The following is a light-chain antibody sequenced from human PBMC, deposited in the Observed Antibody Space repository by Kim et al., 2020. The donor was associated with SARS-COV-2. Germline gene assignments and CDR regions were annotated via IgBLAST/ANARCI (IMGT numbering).Light chain of an antibody. J-gene: IGLJ2*01. CDR1: SRRSYY. Sequence: VALGQTVRITCQGDSRRSYYTTWYQQKPGQAPIVVVYGKNNRPSGIPDRFSGSSSGNTASLTITGTQAGDEADYYCNSRDNNDNVLFGGGTRLTVL. V-gene: IGLV3-19*01. CDR2: GKN. CDR3: NSRDNNDNVL.